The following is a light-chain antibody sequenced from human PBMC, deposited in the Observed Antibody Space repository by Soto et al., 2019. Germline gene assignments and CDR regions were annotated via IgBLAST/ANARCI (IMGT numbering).Light chain of an antibody. CDR2: GAS. V-gene: IGKV3-20*01. CDR1: QSLSGNY. J-gene: IGKJ1*01. CDR3: QHHGCSPT. Sequence: EIVLTQSPDTLSLSPGERATLSCRASQSLSGNYVAWYQQKPGQAPRLLIYGASNRATGTPDRFAGSGSGTDFSLTVSRLEPEDFAFYFGQHHGCSPTFGLGTKLEI.